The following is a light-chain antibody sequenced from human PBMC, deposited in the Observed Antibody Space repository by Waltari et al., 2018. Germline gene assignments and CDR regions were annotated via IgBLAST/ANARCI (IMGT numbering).Light chain of an antibody. CDR3: SSYTSSGTVI. Sequence: QSALTQPASVSGSPGQSITISCTGTCSVYGLSVVVPVYQQHPGKGPKLMIFDVSNRPSGVSNRFSGSKSGNTASLTISGLQAEDEADYYCSSYTSSGTVIFGGGTKLTVL. J-gene: IGLJ2*01. V-gene: IGLV2-14*03. CDR1: CSVYGLSVV. CDR2: DVS.